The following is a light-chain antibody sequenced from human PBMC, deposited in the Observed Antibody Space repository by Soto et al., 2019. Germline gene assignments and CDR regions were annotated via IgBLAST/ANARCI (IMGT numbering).Light chain of an antibody. CDR3: VTWESSLTVVV. Sequence: QSVLTQPPSVSAAPGQKVTISCSGSSSNIGHNYVSWYQHFPGAAPKLLIYDDDKRPSGIPDRFSGSKSGASAILGITGLQTGDEADYYCVTWESSLTVVVFGGGTKVTVL. CDR1: SSNIGHNY. J-gene: IGLJ2*01. V-gene: IGLV1-51*01. CDR2: DDD.